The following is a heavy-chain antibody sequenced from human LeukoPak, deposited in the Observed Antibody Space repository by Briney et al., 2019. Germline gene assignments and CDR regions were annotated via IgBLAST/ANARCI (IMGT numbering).Heavy chain of an antibody. CDR3: AKVGREWLLYYFDY. CDR2: ISGSGGNT. Sequence: GGALTLSCPASGCTFSSYAMSWLRQAPGKGLEWVSGISGSGGNTHHADSVKGRFTISRDNSKNTLYLQMNSLRAEDTAVYYCAKVGREWLLYYFDYWGQGTLVTVSS. CDR1: GCTFSSYA. V-gene: IGHV3-23*01. D-gene: IGHD3-3*01. J-gene: IGHJ4*02.